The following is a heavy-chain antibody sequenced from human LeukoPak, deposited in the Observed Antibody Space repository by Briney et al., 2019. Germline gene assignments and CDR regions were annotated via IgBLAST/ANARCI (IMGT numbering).Heavy chain of an antibody. Sequence: GGSLRLSCAASGFTFSNYGMHWVRQAPGKGLEWVAFIRSDGINKYHADSVKGRFTISRDNSKNTLYLQMNSLRAEDTAVYFCARGYATRGRDNSVGFDYWGQGALVTVSS. V-gene: IGHV3-30*02. CDR1: GFTFSNYG. J-gene: IGHJ4*02. D-gene: IGHD3-16*01. CDR3: ARGYATRGRDNSVGFDY. CDR2: IRSDGINK.